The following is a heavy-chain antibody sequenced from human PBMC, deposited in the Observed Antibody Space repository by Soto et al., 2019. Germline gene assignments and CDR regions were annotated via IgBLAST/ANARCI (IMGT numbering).Heavy chain of an antibody. D-gene: IGHD3-16*01. Sequence: PSETLSLTCTVSGGSISSGGYYWSWIRQHPGKGLEWIGYIYYSGSTYYNPSLKSRVTISVDTSKNQFSLKLSSVTAADTAVYYCARDRRYDLYYFDYWGQGTLVTVSS. CDR3: ARDRRYDLYYFDY. V-gene: IGHV4-31*03. CDR1: GGSISSGGYY. CDR2: IYYSGST. J-gene: IGHJ4*02.